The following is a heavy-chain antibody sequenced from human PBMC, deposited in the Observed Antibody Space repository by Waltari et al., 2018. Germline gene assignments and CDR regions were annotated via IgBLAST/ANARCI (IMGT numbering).Heavy chain of an antibody. CDR3: AREGTTVTPGGMDV. CDR2: IFPIFDTA. CDR1: GGTFSSYA. V-gene: IGHV1-69*08. Sequence: QVQLVQSGAEVKKPGSSVTVSCKASGGTFSSYATSWVRQAPGQGLEWMGRIFPIFDTANDAQKFQGRVTITADKSTSTAYMELSSLRSEDTAVYYCAREGTTVTPGGMDVWGQGTTVTVSS. J-gene: IGHJ6*02. D-gene: IGHD4-17*01.